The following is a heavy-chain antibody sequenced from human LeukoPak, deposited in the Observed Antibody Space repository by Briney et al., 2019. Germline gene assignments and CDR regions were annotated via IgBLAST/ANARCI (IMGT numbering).Heavy chain of an antibody. CDR2: IYTSGST. J-gene: IGHJ4*02. CDR3: ARRYYDSSGYLEFDY. CDR1: GGSISSYY. Sequence: SETLSLTCTVSGGSISSYYWSWIRQPAGKGLEWIGRIYTSGSTNYNPSLKSRVTMSVDTSKNQFSLKLSSVTAADTAVYYCARRYYDSSGYLEFDYWGQGTLVTVSS. D-gene: IGHD3-22*01. V-gene: IGHV4-4*07.